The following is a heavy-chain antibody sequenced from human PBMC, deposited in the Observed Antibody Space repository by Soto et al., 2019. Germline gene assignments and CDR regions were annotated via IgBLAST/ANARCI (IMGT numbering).Heavy chain of an antibody. CDR1: GGSISSYY. CDR3: ARGDITIFGVVINPAFDY. D-gene: IGHD3-3*01. V-gene: IGHV4-59*01. Sequence: SETLSLTCTVSGGSISSYYWSWIRQPPGKGLEWIGYIYYSGSTNYNPSLKSRVTISVDTSKNQFSLKLSSVTAADTAVYYCARGDITIFGVVINPAFDYWGQGTLVTVSS. CDR2: IYYSGST. J-gene: IGHJ4*02.